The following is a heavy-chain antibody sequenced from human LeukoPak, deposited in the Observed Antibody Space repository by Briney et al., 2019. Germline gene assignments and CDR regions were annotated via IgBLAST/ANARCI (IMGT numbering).Heavy chain of an antibody. CDR3: ATGSLTPFDY. D-gene: IGHD1-14*01. CDR2: IYYSGST. J-gene: IGHJ4*02. CDR1: GVSISSHY. Sequence: SETLSLTCTVSGVSISSHYWSWLRQPPGKGLEWIGYIYYSGSTNYNPSLKSRVTISVDTSKNQFSLKLSSVTAADTAVYYCATGSLTPFDYWGQGTLVTVSS. V-gene: IGHV4-59*11.